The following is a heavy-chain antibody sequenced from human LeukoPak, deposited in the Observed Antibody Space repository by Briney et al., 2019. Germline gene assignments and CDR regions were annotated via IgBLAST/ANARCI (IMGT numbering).Heavy chain of an antibody. V-gene: IGHV2-5*02. D-gene: IGHD3-3*01. CDR3: AHRRYYDFWSGYYPSAFDI. Sequence: SGPTLVNPPQTLTLTGTFSGFGPGTRGGGVGWIRQPPGKALEWLTLSYWDDDKRYSPSLKSRLTITKDTSKNQVVLTMTNMDPVDTATYYCAHRRYYDFWSGYYPSAFDIWGQGTMVTVSS. CDR2: SYWDDDK. CDR1: GFGPGTRGGG. J-gene: IGHJ3*02.